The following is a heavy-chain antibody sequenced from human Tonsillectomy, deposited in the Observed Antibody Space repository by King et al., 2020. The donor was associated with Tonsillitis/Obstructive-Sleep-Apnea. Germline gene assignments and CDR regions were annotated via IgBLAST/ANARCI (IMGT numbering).Heavy chain of an antibody. Sequence: VQLQQWGAGLLKPSETLSLTCAVYGGSFSGYYWSWIRQPPGKGREWIGEINHSGSTNYNPSLKSRVTISVDTYKNQFSLKLSSVPAADTAVYYCARGLLEIKFGGVIAAKISYYFDYWGQGTLVTVSS. CDR2: INHSGST. D-gene: IGHD3-16*02. CDR3: ARGLLEIKFGGVIAAKISYYFDY. CDR1: GGSFSGYY. J-gene: IGHJ4*02. V-gene: IGHV4-34*01.